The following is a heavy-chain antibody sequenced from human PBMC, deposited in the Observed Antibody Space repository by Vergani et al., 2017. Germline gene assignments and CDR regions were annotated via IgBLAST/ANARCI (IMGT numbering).Heavy chain of an antibody. CDR2: IIPIFGTA. V-gene: IGHV1-69*15. Sequence: QVQLVQSGAEVKKPGSSVKVSCKASGGTFSSYAISWVRQAPGQGLEWMGRIIPIFGTANYAQKFQGRVTITADESTSTAYMALSSLRSEDTAVYYCAIGVLDYYYESSGYRNLYYYYGMDVWGQGTTVTVSS. J-gene: IGHJ6*02. D-gene: IGHD3-22*01. CDR1: GGTFSSYA. CDR3: AIGVLDYYYESSGYRNLYYYYGMDV.